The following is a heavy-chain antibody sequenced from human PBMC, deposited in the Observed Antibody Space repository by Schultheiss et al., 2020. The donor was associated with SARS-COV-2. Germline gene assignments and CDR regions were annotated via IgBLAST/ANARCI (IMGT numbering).Heavy chain of an antibody. D-gene: IGHD1-26*01. V-gene: IGHV4-59*06. J-gene: IGHJ4*02. CDR2: IYYSGST. CDR1: GGSISSYY. CDR3: ATAGSGSYRLGVAY. Sequence: SETLSLTCTVSGGSISSYYWSWIRQPPGKGLEWIGYIYYSGSTYYNPSLKSRVTISVDTSKNQFSLKLSSVTAADTAVYYCATAGSGSYRLGVAYWGQGTLVTVSS.